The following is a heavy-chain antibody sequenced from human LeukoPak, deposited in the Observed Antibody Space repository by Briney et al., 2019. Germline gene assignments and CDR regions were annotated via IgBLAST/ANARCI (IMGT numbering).Heavy chain of an antibody. D-gene: IGHD1-14*01. Sequence: PGGSLRLSCAASGFTLSSYAMSWVRQAPGKGLEWVSTVSGSGGSTYYTDSVKGRFTISRDNSKNTLYLQMNSLRAEDTAIYSCAPTEGYFDHWGQGTLVTVSS. CDR1: GFTLSSYA. V-gene: IGHV3-23*01. J-gene: IGHJ4*02. CDR2: VSGSGGST. CDR3: APTEGYFDH.